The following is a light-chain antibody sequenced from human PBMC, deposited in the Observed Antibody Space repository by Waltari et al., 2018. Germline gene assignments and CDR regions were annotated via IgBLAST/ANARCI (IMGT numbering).Light chain of an antibody. CDR1: SGHSTYT. J-gene: IGLJ2*01. CDR2: VNSDGTH. Sequence: QLVLTQSPSASASLGASVKLTCTLSSGHSTYTIAWHQQQPEKGPRYLMRVNSDGTHSKGDGIPDRFAGSTSGGERHLTISSLQSEDEADDYCQTWGTGTVVFGGGTKLTVL. CDR3: QTWGTGTVV. V-gene: IGLV4-69*01.